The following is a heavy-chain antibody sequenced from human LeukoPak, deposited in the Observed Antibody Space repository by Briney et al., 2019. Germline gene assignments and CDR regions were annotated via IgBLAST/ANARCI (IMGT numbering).Heavy chain of an antibody. CDR3: AKDRGDYAAQSGFDP. J-gene: IGHJ5*02. V-gene: IGHV3-23*01. D-gene: IGHD4-17*01. Sequence: PGGSLRLSCAASGFTFSSYTMSWVRQAPGKGLEWVSDISGSGYRTYYADSVKGRFTISRDNSKNTLYLQMNSLRAEDTAVYYCAKDRGDYAAQSGFDPWGQGTLVTVSS. CDR1: GFTFSSYT. CDR2: ISGSGYRT.